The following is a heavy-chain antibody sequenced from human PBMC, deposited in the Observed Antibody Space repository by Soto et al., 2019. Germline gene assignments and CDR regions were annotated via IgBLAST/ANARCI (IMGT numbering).Heavy chain of an antibody. D-gene: IGHD3-16*01. CDR2: IYYNGNT. CDR3: SRGVWYVNL. V-gene: IGHV4-59*01. Sequence: SETLSLTCTVSGGSINKKYWSWIPQPPGKGLEWIGYIYYNGNTNYNSSLKTRVTMSVDTSKNQFSLKLSSVTAANTGGFYGSRGVWYVNLWGQG. J-gene: IGHJ5*02. CDR1: GGSINKKY.